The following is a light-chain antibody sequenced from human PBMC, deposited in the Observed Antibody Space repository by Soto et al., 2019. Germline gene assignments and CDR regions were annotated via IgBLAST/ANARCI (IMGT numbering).Light chain of an antibody. V-gene: IGKV3-15*01. CDR2: GAA. Sequence: EVAMTQSPATLSVSPGERAILSCRTSQGVSSNLAWYQQKPVLPPRLLISGAATRATGIPARFSGSGGGTEVTSLLSSLQSEDFAVCCCQQYDYLSSFACGPGTKVDIK. J-gene: IGKJ3*01. CDR1: QGVSSN. CDR3: QQYDYLSSFA.